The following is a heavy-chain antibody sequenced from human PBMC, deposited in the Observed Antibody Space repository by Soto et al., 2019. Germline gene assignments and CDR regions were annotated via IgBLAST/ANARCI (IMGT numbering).Heavy chain of an antibody. CDR2: IYWDDTK. CDR1: WFSLSTCGVH. Sequence: SGPTLVNPTQTLTLTCTFSWFSLSTCGVHVGWTRQPPGKALEWLALIYWDDTKRYNSSLESRLTITKDTSKNQVVLTMTNMDPVDTATYYCAHRLRCVGFHPWGPGTLVTISS. V-gene: IGHV2-5*02. J-gene: IGHJ5*02. CDR3: AHRLRCVGFHP.